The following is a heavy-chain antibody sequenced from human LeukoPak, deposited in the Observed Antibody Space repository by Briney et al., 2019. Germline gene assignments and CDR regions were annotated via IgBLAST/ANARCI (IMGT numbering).Heavy chain of an antibody. J-gene: IGHJ4*02. CDR3: ARVRRVSWSDYYLDQ. D-gene: IGHD3-3*01. Sequence: SETLSLTYTVSGGSISSSSYYWGWIRQPPGKGLEWIGSVYYSGSSYYTPSLKSRVTISIDTSTNQFSLKLSSVAAADTAVYYCARVRRVSWSDYYLDQWGQGTLVTVSS. CDR2: VYYSGSS. V-gene: IGHV4-39*07. CDR1: GGSISSSSYY.